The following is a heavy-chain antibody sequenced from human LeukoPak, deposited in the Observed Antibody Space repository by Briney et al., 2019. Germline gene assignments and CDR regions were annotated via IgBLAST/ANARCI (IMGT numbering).Heavy chain of an antibody. CDR3: ARDNTYCSGSRCYDRFDY. CDR2: MNPNSGNA. Sequence: GASVKVSCKASGYTFTSFDINWVRQAAGQGLEWIGWMNPNSGNAGYAQKFQGRVTMTRNTSLNTAYMELSGLGSEDTAVYYCARDNTYCSGSRCYDRFDYWGQGTLVTVSS. D-gene: IGHD2-15*01. V-gene: IGHV1-8*01. CDR1: GYTFTSFD. J-gene: IGHJ4*02.